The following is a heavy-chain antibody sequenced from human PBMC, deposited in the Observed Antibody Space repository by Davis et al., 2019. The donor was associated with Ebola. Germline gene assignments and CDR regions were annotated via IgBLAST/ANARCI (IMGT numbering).Heavy chain of an antibody. Sequence: PSETLSLTCAVYGGSFSGYYWSWIRQPPGKGLEWIGEINHSGSTNYNPSLKSRVTISVDTSKNQFSLKLSSVTAADTAVYYCARDAAAAGTPFDYWGQGTLVTVSS. J-gene: IGHJ4*02. D-gene: IGHD6-13*01. CDR3: ARDAAAAGTPFDY. V-gene: IGHV4-34*01. CDR1: GGSFSGYY. CDR2: INHSGST.